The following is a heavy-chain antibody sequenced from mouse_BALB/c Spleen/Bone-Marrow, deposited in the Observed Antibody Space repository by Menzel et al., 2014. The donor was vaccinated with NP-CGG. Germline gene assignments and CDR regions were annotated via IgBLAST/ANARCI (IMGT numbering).Heavy chain of an antibody. J-gene: IGHJ2*01. Sequence: EVMLVESGGGLVQPGGSRKLSCAASGFTFSSFGMHWVRQAPEKGLEWVAYISSGSSTIYYADTVKGRFTISRDNPKNPLFLQMTSLRSEDTAMYYCARSSYGYDRQAYFFDYWGQGTTLTVSS. V-gene: IGHV5-17*02. D-gene: IGHD2-2*01. CDR3: ARSSYGYDRQAYFFDY. CDR2: ISSGSSTI. CDR1: GFTFSSFG.